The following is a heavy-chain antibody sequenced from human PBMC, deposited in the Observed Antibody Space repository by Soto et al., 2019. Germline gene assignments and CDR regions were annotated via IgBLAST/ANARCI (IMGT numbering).Heavy chain of an antibody. V-gene: IGHV3-7*01. Sequence: GGSLRLSCAVSGFTFSNYWMSWVRQAPGKGLEWVANIKQDGSEKYYVDSVKGRFTISRDNAKNSLYLQMNSLGAEDTAVYLCASGLWTFQHWGQGTLVTVSS. CDR2: IKQDGSEK. D-gene: IGHD3-10*01. J-gene: IGHJ1*01. CDR3: ASGLWTFQH. CDR1: GFTFSNYW.